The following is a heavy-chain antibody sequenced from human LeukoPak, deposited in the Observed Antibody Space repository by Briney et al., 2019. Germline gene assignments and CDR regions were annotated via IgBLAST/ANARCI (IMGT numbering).Heavy chain of an antibody. CDR1: GGSFSGYY. Sequence: KPSETLSLTCAVYGGSFSGYYWSWIRQPPGKGLEWIGEINHSGSTNYNPSLKSRVTISVDTSKNQFSLKLSSVTAADTAVYYCAGGDYCTNGVCYRIDPWGQGTLVTVSS. D-gene: IGHD2-8*01. V-gene: IGHV4-34*01. CDR2: INHSGST. J-gene: IGHJ5*02. CDR3: AGGDYCTNGVCYRIDP.